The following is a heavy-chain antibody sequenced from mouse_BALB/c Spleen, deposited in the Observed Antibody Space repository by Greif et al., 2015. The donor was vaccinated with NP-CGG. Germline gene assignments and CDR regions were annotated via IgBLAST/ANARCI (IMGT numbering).Heavy chain of an antibody. D-gene: IGHD1-1*01. CDR1: GFNIKDTY. CDR2: IVPANGNT. Sequence: EVQLQQSGAELVKPGASVKLSCTASGFNIKDTYIHWMKQRPEQGLEWIGRIVPANGNTRYDPKFQGKATITADTSSNTAYLQLSSLTSEDTAIYYCARYDYYGRSYFYVWGAGTSVTVSS. CDR3: ARYDYYGRSYFYV. V-gene: IGHV14-3*02. J-gene: IGHJ1*01.